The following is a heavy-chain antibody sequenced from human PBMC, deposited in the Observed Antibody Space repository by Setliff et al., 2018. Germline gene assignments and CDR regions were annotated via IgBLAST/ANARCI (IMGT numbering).Heavy chain of an antibody. D-gene: IGHD2-15*01. CDR2: IYDSGKT. Sequence: PSETLSLTCTVPGDSISSFSYYWGWIRQPPGKGLEWIGTIYDSGKTYYNPSLKSRVTISVDTSKNQFSLKLSSVTAADTAVYYCARGGTFRYFDYWGQGTPVTVSS. J-gene: IGHJ4*02. V-gene: IGHV4-39*01. CDR3: ARGGTFRYFDY. CDR1: GDSISSFSYY.